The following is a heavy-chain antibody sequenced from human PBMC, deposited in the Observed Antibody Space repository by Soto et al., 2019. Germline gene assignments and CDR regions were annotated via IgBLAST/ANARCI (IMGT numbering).Heavy chain of an antibody. J-gene: IGHJ5*02. CDR3: AREPIFGVVTNWFDP. V-gene: IGHV4-4*02. Sequence: SGSLSLTCTVSGDTMNSLTYWTWVRPPPGKGLEWIGEIYQSGSTNYNPSLKSRVTISADKSNNQFSLRLSSVTAADTAVYYCAREPIFGVVTNWFDPWGQGTLVTVSS. CDR1: GDTMNSLTY. D-gene: IGHD3-3*01. CDR2: IYQSGST.